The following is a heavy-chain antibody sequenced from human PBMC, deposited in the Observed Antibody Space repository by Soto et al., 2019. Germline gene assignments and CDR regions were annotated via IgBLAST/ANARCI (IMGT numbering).Heavy chain of an antibody. V-gene: IGHV6-1*01. D-gene: IGHD1-7*01. Sequence: SQTLSLTCVISGDSVSSNSAAWNWIRQSPSRGLEWLGRIYYRSRWYNDYAVSVKSRITVNPDTSKNQFSLHLNSVTPEDTAVYYCAGTTSLHWYYMDVWDKGTTVTVSS. CDR3: AGTTSLHWYYMDV. CDR2: IYYRSRWYN. J-gene: IGHJ6*03. CDR1: GDSVSSNSAA.